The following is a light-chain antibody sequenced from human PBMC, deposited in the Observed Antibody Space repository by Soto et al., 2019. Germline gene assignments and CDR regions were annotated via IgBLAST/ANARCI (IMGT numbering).Light chain of an antibody. CDR1: TSDVGSYKR. V-gene: IGLV2-18*02. J-gene: IGLJ1*01. Sequence: SALTQPPSVSGSPGQSVTISCTGTTSDVGSYKRVSWYHQPPGTAPKLIIYAVSNLPSGVPDRFSGSKSGNTASLTISGLQSEDEGDYYCSSYTSRSTYVFGTGTKLTVL. CDR2: AVS. CDR3: SSYTSRSTYV.